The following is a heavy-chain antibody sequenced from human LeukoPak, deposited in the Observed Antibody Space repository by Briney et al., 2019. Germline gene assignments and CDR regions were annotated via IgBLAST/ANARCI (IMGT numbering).Heavy chain of an antibody. CDR3: ARDSGGYTY. D-gene: IGHD2-15*01. CDR2: IYYTGNT. Sequence: PSETLSLTCAVYGGSFSSYYWSWIRQPPGKGLEWIGYIYYTGNTNYNPSLKSRVTISVDTSKNQFSLKLSSVTAADTAVYYCARDSGGYTYWGQGTLVTVSS. CDR1: GGSFSSYY. V-gene: IGHV4-59*01. J-gene: IGHJ4*02.